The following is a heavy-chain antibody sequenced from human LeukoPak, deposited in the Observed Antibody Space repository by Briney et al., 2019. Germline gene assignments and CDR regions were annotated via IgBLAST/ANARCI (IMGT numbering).Heavy chain of an antibody. V-gene: IGHV1-18*01. CDR1: GYXFTSYA. D-gene: IGHD3-10*01. CDR2: MRAYNGGT. Sequence: ASVKVSCKASGYXFTSYAIAWVRQAPGQGLEWMGGMRAYNGGTNYAQKFRGRVTMTTDTSTNTGYMELRSLRSDDTAVYFCARDQLRYYGSNNYYSDMDFWGQGTTVTVSS. J-gene: IGHJ6*02. CDR3: ARDQLRYYGSNNYYSDMDF.